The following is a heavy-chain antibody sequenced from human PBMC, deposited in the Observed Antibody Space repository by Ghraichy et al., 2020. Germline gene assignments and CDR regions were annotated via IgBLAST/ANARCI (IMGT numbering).Heavy chain of an antibody. CDR3: ARDIAVAGNYYYYGMDV. CDR2: IKQDGSEK. D-gene: IGHD6-19*01. J-gene: IGHJ6*02. Sequence: GGSLRLSCAASGFTFSSYWMSWVRQAPGKGLEWVANIKQDGSEKYYVDSVKGRFTISRDNAKNSLYLQMNSLRAEDTAVYYCARDIAVAGNYYYYGMDVWGQGTTVTVSS. V-gene: IGHV3-7*01. CDR1: GFTFSSYW.